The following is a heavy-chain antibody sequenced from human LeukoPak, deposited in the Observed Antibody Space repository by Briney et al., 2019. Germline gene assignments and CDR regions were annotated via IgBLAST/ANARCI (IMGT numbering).Heavy chain of an antibody. CDR1: GFTFNSYG. CDR2: IWYDGSNK. Sequence: GRSLRLSCAASGFTFNSYGMHWVRQAPGKGLEWVAVIWYDGSNKYYADYVKGRFTISRDNSKNTLYLQMNSLRAEDTAVYYCARDRYSYGSRDFDYWGQGTLVTVSS. D-gene: IGHD5-18*01. CDR3: ARDRYSYGSRDFDY. V-gene: IGHV3-33*01. J-gene: IGHJ4*02.